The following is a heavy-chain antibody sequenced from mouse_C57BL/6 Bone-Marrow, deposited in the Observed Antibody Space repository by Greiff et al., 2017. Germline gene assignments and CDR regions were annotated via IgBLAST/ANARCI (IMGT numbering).Heavy chain of an antibody. V-gene: IGHV1-53*01. CDR2: INPSNGGT. J-gene: IGHJ2*01. D-gene: IGHD1-1*01. Sequence: QVQLQQPGTELVKPGASVKLSCKASGYTFTSYWMHWVKQRPGQGLEWIGNINPSNGGTTYNQKFKSKATLTVDKSSSTAYMQLSSLTSEDSAVYYCARGGIYYYGSFDYWGQGTTLTVSS. CDR3: ARGGIYYYGSFDY. CDR1: GYTFTSYW.